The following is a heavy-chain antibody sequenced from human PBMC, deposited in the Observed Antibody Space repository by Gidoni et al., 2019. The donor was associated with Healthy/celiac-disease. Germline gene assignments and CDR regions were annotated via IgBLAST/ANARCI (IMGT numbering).Heavy chain of an antibody. CDR1: GFTFTSYA. CDR3: AVSSGWSPFDY. CDR2: IVVGRGNT. D-gene: IGHD6-19*01. V-gene: IGHV1-58*02. Sequence: HMQLVQSWAEVKKPGTSVEVFCTDSGFTFTSYAMQGMRQARGQRLEWIGGIVVGRGNTNYAQKFQESVTITRDMSTSTAYMELSSLRSEDTAVYYCAVSSGWSPFDYWGQGTLGTVSA. J-gene: IGHJ4*02.